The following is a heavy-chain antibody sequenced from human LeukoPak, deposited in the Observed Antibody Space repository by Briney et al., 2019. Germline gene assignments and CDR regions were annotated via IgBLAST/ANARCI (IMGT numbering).Heavy chain of an antibody. CDR3: VHFDYSDYRYFDY. J-gene: IGHJ4*02. CDR2: IYWSDGK. CDR1: WSSLSTSGGS. D-gene: IGHD4-11*01. V-gene: IGHV2-5*01. Sequence: SGPREATLTQTLTLTCTFSWSSLSTSGGSVCCIRQPPGKVLEGLALIYWSDGKRYSPTLMGRLTITKDTSKIQVVLTMTNMDPVDTATYYCVHFDYSDYRYFDYWGQGTLVTVSS.